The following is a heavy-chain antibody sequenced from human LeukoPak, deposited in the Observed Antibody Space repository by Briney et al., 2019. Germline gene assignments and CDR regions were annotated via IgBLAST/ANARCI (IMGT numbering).Heavy chain of an antibody. CDR2: MNSRGGT. V-gene: IGHV4-59*08. J-gene: IGHJ5*02. Sequence: SETLSLTCTVSGGSINYYYWSWIRQPPGKGLEWIGYMNSRGGTNYNPSLKSRVTISVDLSRSHFSLNLTSVTAADTAVYYCARHYDSTGYPLDHWGQGTLVTVSS. CDR3: ARHYDSTGYPLDH. D-gene: IGHD3-22*01. CDR1: GGSINYYY.